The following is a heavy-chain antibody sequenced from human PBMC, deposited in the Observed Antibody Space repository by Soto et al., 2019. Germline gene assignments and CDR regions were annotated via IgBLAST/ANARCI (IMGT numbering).Heavy chain of an antibody. CDR1: GYSFTTYA. V-gene: IGHV1-3*01. Sequence: QVHLVQSGAEVKKPGASVIISCKASGYSFTTYAMHWVRQAPGQRLEWMGWINAGNGNTKYSQKFQGRVTITRDTTASTAYRELSSLRSEDTAVFYCARSLVWFGELSYYFDYWGQGTLVTVSS. J-gene: IGHJ4*02. CDR3: ARSLVWFGELSYYFDY. D-gene: IGHD3-10*01. CDR2: INAGNGNT.